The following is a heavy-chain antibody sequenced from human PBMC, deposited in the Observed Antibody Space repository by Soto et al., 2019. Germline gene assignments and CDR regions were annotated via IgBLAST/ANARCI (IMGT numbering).Heavy chain of an antibody. D-gene: IGHD5-18*01. CDR2: IYYSGST. CDR1: GGSISSYY. Sequence: SETLSLTCTVSGGSISSYYWSWIRQPPGKGLEWIGYIYYSGSTNYNPSLKSRVTISVDTSKNQFSLKLSSVTAADTAVYYCARESNDDTAMDYWGQGTLVTVSS. V-gene: IGHV4-59*01. CDR3: ARESNDDTAMDY. J-gene: IGHJ4*02.